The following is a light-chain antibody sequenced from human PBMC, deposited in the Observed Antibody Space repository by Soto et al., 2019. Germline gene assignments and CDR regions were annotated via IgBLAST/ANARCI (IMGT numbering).Light chain of an antibody. CDR3: QESYSFLWGT. CDR2: GAS. V-gene: IGKV1-39*01. Sequence: DIQMTQSPSSLSASVGDRVTITCRTSQSISTSLNWYQQKPGKAPKLLIFGASSLQSGVPLRFSGSGSGTDFTLTISSLQREDFATYYCQESYSFLWGTCGQGTKGISN. CDR1: QSISTS. J-gene: IGKJ1*01.